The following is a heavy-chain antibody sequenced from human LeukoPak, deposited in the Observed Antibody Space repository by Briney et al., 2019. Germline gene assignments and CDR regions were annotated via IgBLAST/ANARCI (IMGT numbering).Heavy chain of an antibody. J-gene: IGHJ5*02. CDR2: IIPIFGTA. V-gene: IGHV1-69*05. CDR3: ARVPYDSSGYYSFWPRVWFDP. Sequence: ASVKVSCKASGGTFSSYAIIWVRQAPGQGLEWMGGIIPIFGTANYAQKFQGRVTITTDESTSTAYMELSSLRSEDTAVYYCARVPYDSSGYYSFWPRVWFDPWGQGTLVTVSS. CDR1: GGTFSSYA. D-gene: IGHD3-22*01.